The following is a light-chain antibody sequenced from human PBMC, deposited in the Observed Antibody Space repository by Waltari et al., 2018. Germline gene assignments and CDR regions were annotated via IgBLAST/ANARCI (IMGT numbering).Light chain of an antibody. Sequence: QSVLTPPPSASGTPGQWVSISCSGGTSNIGCNSVRWYQQVPGPAPKLPIYSNNERPSGVPDRFSGSKSATSGSLAISELQSEDEADYFGAVWDDYLNGWLFGGGTKLTVL. CDR2: SNN. J-gene: IGLJ3*02. CDR3: AVWDDYLNGWL. V-gene: IGLV1-44*01. CDR1: TSNIGCNS.